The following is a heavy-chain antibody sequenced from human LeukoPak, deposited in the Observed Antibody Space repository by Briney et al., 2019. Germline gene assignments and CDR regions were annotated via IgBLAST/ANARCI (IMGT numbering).Heavy chain of an antibody. CDR2: IIPIFGTA. CDR1: GGTFSSYA. CDR3: AGSAKDIVVVPASEGDAFDI. V-gene: IGHV1-69*13. J-gene: IGHJ3*02. D-gene: IGHD2-2*01. Sequence: SVKVSCKASGGTFSSYAISWVRQAPGQGLEWMGGIIPIFGTANYAQKFQGRVTITADESTSTAYMELSSLRSEDTAVYYCAGSAKDIVVVPASEGDAFDIWGQGTMVTVSS.